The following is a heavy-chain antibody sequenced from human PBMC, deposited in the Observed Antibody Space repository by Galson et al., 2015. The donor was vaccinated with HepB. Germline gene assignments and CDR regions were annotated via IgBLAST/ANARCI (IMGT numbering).Heavy chain of an antibody. CDR2: IIHMLVTT. CDR1: GGTFSSYA. V-gene: IGHV1-69*13. D-gene: IGHD2-15*01. J-gene: IGHJ5*02. CDR3: ARVGGKLGYCSGGRFSNWFDP. Sequence: SVKVSCKASGGTFSSYAFNWVRQAPGQGLEWMGGIIHMLVTTTSAQRFQGRVTITADELTNTVYMEWSSLRSEDTAVYYCARVGGKLGYCSGGRFSNWFDPWGQGTLVTVSA.